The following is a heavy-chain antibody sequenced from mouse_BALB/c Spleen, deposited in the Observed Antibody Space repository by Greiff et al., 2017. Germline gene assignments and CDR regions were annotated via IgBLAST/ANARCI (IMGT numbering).Heavy chain of an antibody. D-gene: IGHD2-4*01. J-gene: IGHJ3*01. CDR3: ARDPYDYPFAY. CDR2: IWAGGST. Sequence: VKLQESGPGLVAPSQSLSITCTVSGFSLTSYGVHWVRQPPGKGLEWLGVIWAGGSTNYNSALMSRLSISKDNSKSQVFLKMNSLQTDDTAMYYCARDPYDYPFAYWGQGTLVTVSA. V-gene: IGHV2-9*02. CDR1: GFSLTSYG.